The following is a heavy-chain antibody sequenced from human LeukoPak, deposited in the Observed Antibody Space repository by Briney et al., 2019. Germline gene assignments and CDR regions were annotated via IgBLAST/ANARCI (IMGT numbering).Heavy chain of an antibody. CDR2: ISGSGGDT. J-gene: IGHJ4*02. D-gene: IGHD6-13*01. CDR1: GFTFSSYG. CDR3: AKDTSSSWYYFDY. V-gene: IGHV3-23*01. Sequence: PGGSLRLSCVASGFTFSSYGMSWVRQAPGKGLEWVSGISGSGGDTYYADSVKGRFTISRDNSKNTLYLQMNSLRAEDMAVYYCAKDTSSSWYYFDYWGQGTLVTVSS.